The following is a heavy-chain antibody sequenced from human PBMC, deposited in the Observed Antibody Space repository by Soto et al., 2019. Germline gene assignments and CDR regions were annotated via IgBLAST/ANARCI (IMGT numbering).Heavy chain of an antibody. Sequence: GGSLRLSCAASGFTFSNYAMHWVRQAPGKGLEWVAVISYDGTNKYYADSVKGRFTISRDNSKNTVYLQMDSLRTDDAALYYCAKDDLDVKWASRTTVTGPVGDYWGKGALVTVSS. V-gene: IGHV3-30*18. D-gene: IGHD1-26*01. CDR2: ISYDGTNK. CDR3: AKDDLDVKWASRTTVTGPVGDY. CDR1: GFTFSNYA. J-gene: IGHJ4*02.